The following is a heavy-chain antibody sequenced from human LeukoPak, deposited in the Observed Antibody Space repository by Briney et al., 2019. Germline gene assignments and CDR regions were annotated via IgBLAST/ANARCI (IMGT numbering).Heavy chain of an antibody. Sequence: SQTLSLTCTVAAGSLSRGSYDWSWIRQPPGKGLEGIGYIYYSGTTNYNPSLKSRVTISVDPSKNQFSLKLSSATAADTAVYYCARGGYGGSYGMDVWGQGTTVTVSS. D-gene: IGHD4-23*01. CDR2: IYYSGTT. J-gene: IGHJ6*02. CDR1: AGSLSRGSYD. CDR3: ARGGYGGSYGMDV. V-gene: IGHV4-61*01.